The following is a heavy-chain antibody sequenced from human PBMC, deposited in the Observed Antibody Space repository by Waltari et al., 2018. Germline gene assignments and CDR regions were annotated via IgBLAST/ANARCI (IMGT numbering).Heavy chain of an antibody. CDR2: IYYSGST. Sequence: QVQLQESGPGLVKPSETLSLTCTVSGGSISSYYWSWIRQPPGKGLEWIGYIYYSGSTNDNPALKRRVTISVDTSKNQFSLKLSSVTAADTAVYYCARVSRKGATRWFDPWGQGTLVTVSS. CDR3: ARVSRKGATRWFDP. V-gene: IGHV4-59*01. D-gene: IGHD1-26*01. CDR1: GGSISSYY. J-gene: IGHJ5*02.